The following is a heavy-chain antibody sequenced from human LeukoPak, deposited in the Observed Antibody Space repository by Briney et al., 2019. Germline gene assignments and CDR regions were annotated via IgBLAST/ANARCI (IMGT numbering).Heavy chain of an antibody. J-gene: IGHJ4*02. CDR3: AKDWGYDSSGYSDY. Sequence: GGSLRLSCAASGFTFSSYGMHWVRQAPGKGLEWVAVISYDGSNKYYADSVKGRFTISRDNSKNTLYLQMNSLRAEDTALYYCAKDWGYDSSGYSDYWGQGTLVTVSS. V-gene: IGHV3-30*18. CDR1: GFTFSSYG. CDR2: ISYDGSNK. D-gene: IGHD3-22*01.